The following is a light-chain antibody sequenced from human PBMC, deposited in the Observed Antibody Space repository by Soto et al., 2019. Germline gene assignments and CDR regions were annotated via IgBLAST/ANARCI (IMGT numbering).Light chain of an antibody. V-gene: IGKV3-20*01. CDR3: HHYGST. CDR1: QTITSTY. J-gene: IGKJ1*01. Sequence: EIVLTRSPGTLSLSPGERATLSCRASQTITSTYLAWYQQKPGQAPRLLIYGASSRATGIPDRFSGSGSETDFTLTISRLEPEDFAVYYCHHYGSTFGQGTKVDIK. CDR2: GAS.